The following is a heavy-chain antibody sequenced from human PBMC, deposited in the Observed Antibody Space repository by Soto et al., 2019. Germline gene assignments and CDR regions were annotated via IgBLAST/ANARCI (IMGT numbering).Heavy chain of an antibody. V-gene: IGHV4-30-2*01. Sequence: QLQVQESGSGLVRLVKPSQTLSLTCAVSGGSISSGGYSWSWIRHPPGKGLEWIGYIYPTGSTYYNPALKRRATTSVVTPKNRFSLKLRSATAAETAVYYCASTMTPVSDFESWRQGTLVTVSS. CDR1: GGSISSGGYS. J-gene: IGHJ4*02. CDR2: IYPTGST. CDR3: ASTMTPVSDFES. D-gene: IGHD3-22*01.